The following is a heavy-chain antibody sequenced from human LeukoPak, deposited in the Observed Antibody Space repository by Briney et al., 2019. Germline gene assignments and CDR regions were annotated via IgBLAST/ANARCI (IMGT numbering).Heavy chain of an antibody. CDR3: ARVEALYYYYYYMDV. J-gene: IGHJ6*03. CDR1: GYSFTTYW. V-gene: IGHV5-51*01. CDR2: IYPADSDT. Sequence: GESLKISCKGSGYSFTTYWIGWVRQMPGKGLEWMGIIYPADSDTRYSPSFQGQVTISADKSISTAYLQWSSLKASDTAMYYCARVEALYYYYYYMDVWGKGTTVTVSS.